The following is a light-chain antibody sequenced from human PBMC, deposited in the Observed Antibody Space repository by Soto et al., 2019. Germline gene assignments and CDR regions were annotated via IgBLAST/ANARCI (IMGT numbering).Light chain of an antibody. CDR3: LQDHDDSWT. J-gene: IGKJ1*01. CDR2: AAS. V-gene: IGKV1-6*01. Sequence: IQMTQSPSSLSASVGDRVTITCRASQSISNYLNWYQQKPGKAPTIMIHAASNLQSGVPSRFRGSRSGTEFTLTVSSLQPEDVATYYCLQDHDDSWTLGQGTKVDIK. CDR1: QSISNY.